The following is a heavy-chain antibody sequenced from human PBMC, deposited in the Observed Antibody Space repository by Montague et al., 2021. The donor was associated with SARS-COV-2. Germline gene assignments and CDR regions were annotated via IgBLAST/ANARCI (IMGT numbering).Heavy chain of an antibody. V-gene: IGHV6-1*01. CDR1: GDSVSSSTVA. D-gene: IGHD6-19*01. Sequence: CAISGDSVSSSTVAWNWLRQSPSRGLEWLGRTYFGSSFYNDYALSVKSRLNIQPDSAENQFSLQLTSVTPEDTAIYYCARQDTSGWLTFDYWGQGILVTVSS. J-gene: IGHJ4*02. CDR2: TYFGSSFYN. CDR3: ARQDTSGWLTFDY.